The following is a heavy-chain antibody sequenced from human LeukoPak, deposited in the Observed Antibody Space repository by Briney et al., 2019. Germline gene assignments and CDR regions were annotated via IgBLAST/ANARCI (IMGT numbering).Heavy chain of an antibody. CDR3: ARNYYDSSGYSYYFDY. CDR1: GYTFTSHG. D-gene: IGHD3-22*01. V-gene: IGHV1-18*01. Sequence: GASVKVSCKASGYTFTSHGISWVRQAPGQGLEWMGWISAYNGNTNYAQKLQGRVTMTTDTSTSTAYMELRSLRSDDTAVYYCARNYYDSSGYSYYFDYWGQGTLVTVSS. CDR2: ISAYNGNT. J-gene: IGHJ4*02.